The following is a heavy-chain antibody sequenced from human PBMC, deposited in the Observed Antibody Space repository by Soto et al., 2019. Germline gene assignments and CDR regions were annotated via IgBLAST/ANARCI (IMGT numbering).Heavy chain of an antibody. CDR3: ARVKRAGEVVPAASRYYYYYMDV. CDR2: IYYSGST. V-gene: IGHV4-31*03. D-gene: IGHD2-2*01. Sequence: PSETLSLTCTVSGGSISSGGYYWSWIRQHPGKGLEWIGYIYYSGSTYYNPSLKSRVTISVDTSKNQFSLKLSSVTAADTAVYYCARVKRAGEVVPAASRYYYYYMDVWGKGTTVTVSS. CDR1: GGSISSGGYY. J-gene: IGHJ6*03.